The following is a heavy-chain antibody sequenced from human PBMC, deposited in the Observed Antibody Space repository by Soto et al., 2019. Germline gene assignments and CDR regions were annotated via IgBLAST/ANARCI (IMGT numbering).Heavy chain of an antibody. D-gene: IGHD3-3*01. CDR1: GFTFSSYG. CDR2: ISYDGSNK. CDR3: AKEGTYYDFWSGYYTDYYYYGMDV. V-gene: IGHV3-30*18. Sequence: GGSLRLSCAASGFTFSSYGMHWVRQAPGKGLEWVAVISYDGSNKYYADSVKGRFTISRDNSKNTLYLQMNSLRAEDTAVYYCAKEGTYYDFWSGYYTDYYYYGMDVWGQGATVTVSS. J-gene: IGHJ6*02.